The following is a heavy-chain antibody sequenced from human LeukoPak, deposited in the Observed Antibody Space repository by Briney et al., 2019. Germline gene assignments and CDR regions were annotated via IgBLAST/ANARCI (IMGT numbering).Heavy chain of an antibody. Sequence: GGSLRLSCAASGFTFSSYWMSWVRQAPGKGLEWVANIKEDGSEKYYVDSVKGRFTISRDNAKNSLYLQMNSLRAEDTAVYYCARGYSVGIWYVPFDYWGRGTLVTVSS. CDR2: IKEDGSEK. CDR1: GFTFSSYW. D-gene: IGHD6-13*01. CDR3: ARGYSVGIWYVPFDY. V-gene: IGHV3-7*01. J-gene: IGHJ4*02.